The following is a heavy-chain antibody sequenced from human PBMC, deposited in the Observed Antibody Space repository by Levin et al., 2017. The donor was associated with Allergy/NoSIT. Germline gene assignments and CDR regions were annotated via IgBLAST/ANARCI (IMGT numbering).Heavy chain of an antibody. CDR3: ASLSPGKMAY. D-gene: IGHD5-24*01. J-gene: IGHJ4*02. CDR1: GFTFSSYS. V-gene: IGHV3-21*01. CDR2: ISSSSSYI. Sequence: GESLKISCAASGFTFSSYSMNWVRQAPGKGLEWVSSISSSSSYIYYADSVKGRFTISRDNAKNSLYLQMNSLRAEDTAVYYCASLSPGKMAYWGQGTLVTVSS.